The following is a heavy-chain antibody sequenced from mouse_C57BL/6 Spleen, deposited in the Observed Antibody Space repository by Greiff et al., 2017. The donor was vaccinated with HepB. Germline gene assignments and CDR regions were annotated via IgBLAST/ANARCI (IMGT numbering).Heavy chain of an antibody. CDR1: GYTFTSYW. J-gene: IGHJ4*01. CDR3: ASGYYSNYVNAMDY. Sequence: QVQLKQPGAELVKPGASVKLSCKASGYTFTSYWMHWVKQRPGRGLEWIGRIDPNSGGTKYNEKFKSKATLTVDKPSSTAYMQLSSLTSEDSAVYYCASGYYSNYVNAMDYWGQGTSVTVSS. CDR2: IDPNSGGT. D-gene: IGHD2-5*01. V-gene: IGHV1-72*01.